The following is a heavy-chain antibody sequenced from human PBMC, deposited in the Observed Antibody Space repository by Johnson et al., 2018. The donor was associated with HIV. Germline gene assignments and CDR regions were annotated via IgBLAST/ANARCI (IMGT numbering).Heavy chain of an antibody. CDR1: GFTFSNAW. CDR3: AKDSITMELGALDI. Sequence: VQLVESGGGSVKSGGSLRVSCAASGFTFSNAWMHWVRQAPGKGLVWVSRINSDGSSTSYADSVKGRFTISRDNSKNTLYLQMSRLRAEDTAVYYCAKDSITMELGALDIWGQGTMVTVSS. CDR2: INSDGSST. D-gene: IGHD3-10*01. V-gene: IGHV3-74*01. J-gene: IGHJ3*02.